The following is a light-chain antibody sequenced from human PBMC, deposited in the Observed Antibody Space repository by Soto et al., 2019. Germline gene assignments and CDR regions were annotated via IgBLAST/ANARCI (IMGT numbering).Light chain of an antibody. CDR1: QSVSSSY. CDR3: QQYDSSSHT. Sequence: EIVLTQSPGTLSLSPGERATLSCRASQSVSSSYLAWYQQKPGQAPRLLIYGSSSSATGIRDWFSGSGSGTACTLTISILKLEDCAVYYCQQYDSSSHTFGRGTKVEIK. V-gene: IGKV3-20*01. CDR2: GSS. J-gene: IGKJ2*01.